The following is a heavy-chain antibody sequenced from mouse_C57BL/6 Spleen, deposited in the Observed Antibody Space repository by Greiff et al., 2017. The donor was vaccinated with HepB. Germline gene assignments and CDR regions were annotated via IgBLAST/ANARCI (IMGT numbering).Heavy chain of an antibody. D-gene: IGHD1-1*01. CDR2: INPSSGYT. V-gene: IGHV1-4*01. CDR1: GYTFTSYT. Sequence: VQLQQPGAELARPGASVKMSCKASGYTFTSYTMHWVKQRPGQGLEWIGYINPSSGYTKYNQKFKDKATLTADKSSSTAYMQLSSLTSEDSAVYYCARMGFITTMMDYWGQGTSVTVSS. CDR3: ARMGFITTMMDY. J-gene: IGHJ4*01.